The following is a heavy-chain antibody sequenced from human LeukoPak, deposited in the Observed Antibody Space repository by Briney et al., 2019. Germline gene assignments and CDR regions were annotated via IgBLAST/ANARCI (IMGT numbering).Heavy chain of an antibody. D-gene: IGHD3-10*01. Sequence: SVKVSCKASGGTLSSYAISWVRQAPGQGLEWMGGIIPIFGTANYAQKFQGRVTITADESTSTACMELSSLRSEDTVVYYCARELLWFGESYYYGMDVWGQGTTVTVSS. CDR2: IIPIFGTA. J-gene: IGHJ6*02. CDR1: GGTLSSYA. CDR3: ARELLWFGESYYYGMDV. V-gene: IGHV1-69*13.